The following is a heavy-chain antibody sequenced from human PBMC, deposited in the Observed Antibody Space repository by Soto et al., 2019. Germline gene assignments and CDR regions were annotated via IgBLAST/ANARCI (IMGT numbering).Heavy chain of an antibody. Sequence: LRLSCAASGFTFSGSAMHWVRQASGKGLEWVGRIRSKANSYATAYAASVKGRFTISRDDSKNTAFLQMNSLKTEDTAVYYCTRFGYCSGGSCYHTGDYFDYWGQGTLVTVSS. V-gene: IGHV3-73*01. CDR3: TRFGYCSGGSCYHTGDYFDY. CDR1: GFTFSGSA. J-gene: IGHJ4*02. D-gene: IGHD2-15*01. CDR2: IRSKANSYAT.